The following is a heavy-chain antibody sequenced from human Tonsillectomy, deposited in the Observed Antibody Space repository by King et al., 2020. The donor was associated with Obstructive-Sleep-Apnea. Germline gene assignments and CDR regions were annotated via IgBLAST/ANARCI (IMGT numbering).Heavy chain of an antibody. D-gene: IGHD2/OR15-2a*01. Sequence: VQLVESGGGLVQPGGSLRLSCAASGFTFNDYWMNWVRQAPGKGLEWVANINQDGSEIYYVDSLRGRFTISRDTAKNSLFLQMSSLRAEDTAVYYCAREKHLIGALRDYYYGMDVWGRGTTVTVSS. CDR1: GFTFNDYW. V-gene: IGHV3-7*01. CDR3: AREKHLIGALRDYYYGMDV. J-gene: IGHJ6*02. CDR2: INQDGSEI.